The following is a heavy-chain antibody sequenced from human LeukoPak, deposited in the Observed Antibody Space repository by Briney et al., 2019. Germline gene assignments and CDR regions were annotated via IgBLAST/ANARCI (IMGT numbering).Heavy chain of an antibody. CDR1: GGSISSGGYY. CDR3: ARAYGSSWYLDY. CDR2: IYYSGRT. V-gene: IGHV4-31*03. J-gene: IGHJ4*02. Sequence: SETLSLTCTVSGGSISSGGYYWSWIRQHPGKGLECIGYIYYSGRTYYNPSLKSRVTISVDTSKNQFSLKLSSVTAADTAVYYCARAYGSSWYLDYWGQGTLVTVSS. D-gene: IGHD6-13*01.